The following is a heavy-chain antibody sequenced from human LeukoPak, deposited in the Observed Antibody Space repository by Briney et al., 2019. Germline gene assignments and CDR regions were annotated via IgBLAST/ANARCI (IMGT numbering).Heavy chain of an antibody. V-gene: IGHV3-7*03. CDR2: IKQDGSER. J-gene: IGHJ4*02. CDR3: TKKTGEY. CDR1: GFTFSNYW. Sequence: GGSLRLSCAASGFTFSNYWMTWVRQAPGKGLEWVANIKQDGSERYYVDSVKGRFTISRDDAKNSLYLQMNSLRVEDTAVYYCTKKTGEYWGQGTLVTVSA.